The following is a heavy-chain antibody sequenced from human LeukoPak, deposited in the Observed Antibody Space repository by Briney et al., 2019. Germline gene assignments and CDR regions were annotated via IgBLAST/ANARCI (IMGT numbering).Heavy chain of an antibody. Sequence: GGSLRLSCAASGFTFSSYWMSWVRQAPGKGLEWVANIKQDGSEKYYVDSVKGRFTISRDNSKNTLFLQMNSLRAEDTAVYFCARDVGGGDTFDYWGQGTLVTVSS. D-gene: IGHD2-21*02. V-gene: IGHV3-7*01. CDR3: ARDVGGGDTFDY. CDR2: IKQDGSEK. CDR1: GFTFSSYW. J-gene: IGHJ4*02.